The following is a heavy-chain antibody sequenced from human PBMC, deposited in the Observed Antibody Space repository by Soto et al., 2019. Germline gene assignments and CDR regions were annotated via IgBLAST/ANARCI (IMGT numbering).Heavy chain of an antibody. J-gene: IGHJ4*01. CDR1: GYNFTNFD. Sequence: ASVEVSCKTSGYNFTNFDINWVRQAPGRGLVWMGWMNPSSGETGSAQNFQGRVTMTRDISTRTFFMQLTSLRSEDTAIYYCARLAEYCNGIKCYSNFDFWGRGTQVTVSS. CDR2: MNPSSGET. V-gene: IGHV1-8*01. CDR3: ARLAEYCNGIKCYSNFDF. D-gene: IGHD2-15*01.